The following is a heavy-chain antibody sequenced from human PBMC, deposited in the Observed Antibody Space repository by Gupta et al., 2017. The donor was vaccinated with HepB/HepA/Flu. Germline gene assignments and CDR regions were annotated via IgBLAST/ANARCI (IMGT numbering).Heavy chain of an antibody. CDR3: VGDHCTTSSCYTESHMDA. J-gene: IGHJ6*03. Sequence: EEQLLDSGGGLVQPGGSLRLSCAASGFTFSNYALTWARQAQGKGLEWVSEIRGDGGDRNYAAFVKGRLTISRDNTRNTLYLQINSLRAEDTATYYCVGDHCTTSSCYTESHMDAWGKGTTVTVSS. CDR1: GFTFSNYA. D-gene: IGHD2-2*02. V-gene: IGHV3-23*01. CDR2: IRGDGGDR.